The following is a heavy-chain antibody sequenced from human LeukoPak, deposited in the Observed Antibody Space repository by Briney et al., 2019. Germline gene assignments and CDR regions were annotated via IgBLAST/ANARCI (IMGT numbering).Heavy chain of an antibody. Sequence: SETLSLTCTVSGGSISSSSYYWGWIRQPPGKGLEWIGSIYYSGSTYYNPSLKSRVTISVDTSKNQFSLKLSSVTAADTAVYYCASQLAKGLYYFDYWGQGTLVTVSS. CDR1: GGSISSSSYY. D-gene: IGHD6-6*01. V-gene: IGHV4-39*07. J-gene: IGHJ4*02. CDR2: IYYSGST. CDR3: ASQLAKGLYYFDY.